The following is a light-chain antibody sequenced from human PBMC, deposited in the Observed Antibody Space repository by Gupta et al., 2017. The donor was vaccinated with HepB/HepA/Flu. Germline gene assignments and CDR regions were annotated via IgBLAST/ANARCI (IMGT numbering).Light chain of an antibody. V-gene: IGLV2-11*01. CDR2: DVR. Sequence: QSALTQPRSVSGSPGQSVTISCTGTKSDVGGYNYVSWYQQHPGKVPKLIIYDVRERPSGVPDRFSGSKSGNTASLTISGLRAEDEADYHCCSYSGSYTVIFGGGTKLTVL. CDR3: CSYSGSYTVI. CDR1: KSDVGGYNY. J-gene: IGLJ2*01.